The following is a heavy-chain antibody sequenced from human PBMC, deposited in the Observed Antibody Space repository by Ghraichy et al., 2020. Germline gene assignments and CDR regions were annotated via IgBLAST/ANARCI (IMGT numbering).Heavy chain of an antibody. CDR3: VRLVISVYDSGWYGPGIIPE. Sequence: GSLRLSCAVSDCSITSPNHHWGCSRQPPGKDLEWLGAIFYSGTTSYNPSLRSRLTVSVDSYNDQFCLMLSPLTAADTAVYYCVRLVISVYDSGWYGPGIIPEWGQGALVTVSS. J-gene: IGHJ4*02. D-gene: IGHD6-19*01. CDR2: IFYSGTT. V-gene: IGHV4-39*01. CDR1: DCSITSPNHH.